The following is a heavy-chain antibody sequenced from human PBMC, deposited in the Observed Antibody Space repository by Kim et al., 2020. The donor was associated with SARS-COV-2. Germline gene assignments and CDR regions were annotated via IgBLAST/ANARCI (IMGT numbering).Heavy chain of an antibody. CDR2: INPNSGGT. CDR1: GYTFTGYY. CDR3: ARDRSIAARPFVDY. V-gene: IGHV1-2*06. J-gene: IGHJ4*02. D-gene: IGHD6-6*01. Sequence: ASVKVSCKASGYTFTGYYMHWVRQAPGQGLEWMGRINPNSGGTNYAQKFQGRVTMTRDTSISTAYMELSMLRSDDTAVYYCARDRSIAARPFVDYWGQGTLVTVSS.